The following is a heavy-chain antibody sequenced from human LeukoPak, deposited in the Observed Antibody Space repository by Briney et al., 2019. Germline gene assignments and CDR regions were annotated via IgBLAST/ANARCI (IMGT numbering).Heavy chain of an antibody. CDR1: GFTFSSYG. Sequence: GRSLRLSCAASGFTFSSYGMHWVRQAPGKGLEWVAVISYDGSNKYYADSVKGRFTISRDNSKNTLYLQMTRLRAEETAVYYCETRYYYGSGSSYNVPPMDYWGQGTLVTVSS. V-gene: IGHV3-30*03. CDR2: ISYDGSNK. D-gene: IGHD3-10*01. J-gene: IGHJ4*02. CDR3: ETRYYYGSGSSYNVPPMDY.